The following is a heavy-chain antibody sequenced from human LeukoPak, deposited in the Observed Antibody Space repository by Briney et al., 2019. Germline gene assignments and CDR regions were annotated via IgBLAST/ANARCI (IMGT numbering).Heavy chain of an antibody. D-gene: IGHD3-9*01. CDR3: ARDMTDWWFDP. V-gene: IGHV4-31*03. CDR2: IYYSGST. J-gene: IGHJ5*02. CDR1: GGSISSGGYC. Sequence: SQTLSLTCTVSGGSISSGGYCWSWIRQHPGKGLEWIGYIYYSGSTHYNPSLKSRVTISVDTSKNQFSLKLSSVTAADTAVYYCARDMTDWWFDPWGQGTLVTVSS.